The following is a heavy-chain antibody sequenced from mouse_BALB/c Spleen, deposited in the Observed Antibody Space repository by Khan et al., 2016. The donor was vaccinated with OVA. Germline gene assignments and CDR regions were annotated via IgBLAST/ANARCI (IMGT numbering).Heavy chain of an antibody. Sequence: QVQLKESGPGLVAPSQSLSITCTVSGFSLTSYGVHWVRQPPGKGLEWLGVIWAGGSTTSNSALMSRLSISKDNSKSQVFLKMKSLQTDDTARYYCARLEDKWGQGTTLTVSS. CDR3: ARLEDK. CDR1: GFSLTSYG. CDR2: IWAGGST. J-gene: IGHJ2*01. V-gene: IGHV2-9*02.